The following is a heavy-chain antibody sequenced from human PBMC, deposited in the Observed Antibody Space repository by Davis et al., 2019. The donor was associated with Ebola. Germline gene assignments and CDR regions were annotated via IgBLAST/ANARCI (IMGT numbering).Heavy chain of an antibody. Sequence: PSETLSLTCAVSNYSISGGYYWGWIRQPPGKGLEWIGNIFHTGNTYYNPSLKSRVSISIDTSENQFSLRLDSVTAADTALYYCARAGYYDTSGIYHIHVVAFDIWGQGTMVSVSS. J-gene: IGHJ3*02. CDR1: NYSISGGYY. CDR2: IFHTGNT. CDR3: ARAGYYDTSGIYHIHVVAFDI. D-gene: IGHD3-22*01. V-gene: IGHV4-38-2*01.